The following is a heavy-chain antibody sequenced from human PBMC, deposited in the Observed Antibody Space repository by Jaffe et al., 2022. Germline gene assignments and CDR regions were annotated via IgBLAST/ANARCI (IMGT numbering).Heavy chain of an antibody. D-gene: IGHD3-10*01. J-gene: IGHJ4*02. V-gene: IGHV3-73*02. CDR2: IRSKPNSYAT. CDR3: TSLGYDSGSYYIPGY. Sequence: EVHLVESGGGLVQPGGSLKLSCAASGFTFSGSAMHWVRQASGKGLEWVGRIRSKPNSYATTYAASVKGRFTISRDDSKNTAYLQMNSLKTEDTAVYYCTSLGYDSGSYYIPGYWGQGTLVTVSS. CDR1: GFTFSGSA.